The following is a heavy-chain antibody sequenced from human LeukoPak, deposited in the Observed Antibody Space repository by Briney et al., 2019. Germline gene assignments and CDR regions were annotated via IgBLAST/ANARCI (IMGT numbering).Heavy chain of an antibody. CDR3: ARPLSSSSWYLMGY. Sequence: ASVKVSCKASGYTFTSYGISWVRQAPGQGLEWMGWISAYNGNTNYAQKLQGRVTMTTDTSTSTAYMELRSLRSDDTAVYYCARPLSSSSWYLMGYWGQGTLVTVSS. CDR1: GYTFTSYG. J-gene: IGHJ4*02. D-gene: IGHD6-13*01. CDR2: ISAYNGNT. V-gene: IGHV1-18*01.